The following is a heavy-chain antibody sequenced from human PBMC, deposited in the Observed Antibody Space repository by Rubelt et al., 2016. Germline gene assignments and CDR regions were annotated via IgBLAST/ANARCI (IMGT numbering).Heavy chain of an antibody. J-gene: IGHJ4*02. Sequence: QVQLQQWGAGLLKPSETLSLTCAVYGGSFSGYYWSWIRQPPGKGLEWIGEINHSGSTNYNPSLKSRVTISVDTSKNQLSLKLSFVTAADTAVYYCASRGRYYGSGSYPPRTGIVDYWGQGTLVTVSS. CDR2: INHSGST. CDR3: ASRGRYYGSGSYPPRTGIVDY. V-gene: IGHV4-34*01. D-gene: IGHD3-10*01. CDR1: GGSFSGYY.